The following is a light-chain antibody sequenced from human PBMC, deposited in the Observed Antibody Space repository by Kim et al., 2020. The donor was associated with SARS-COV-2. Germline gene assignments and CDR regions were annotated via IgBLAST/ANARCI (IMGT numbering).Light chain of an antibody. V-gene: IGLV2-23*02. CDR1: SSDVGSYNL. J-gene: IGLJ3*02. CDR2: EVS. CDR3: CSYAGSSTWV. Sequence: QSVVTQPASVSGSPGQPITISCTGTSSDVGSYNLVSWYQQHPGKAPKLMIYEVSKRPSGVSDRFSGSKSGNTASLTISGLQAEDEADYYCCSYAGSSTWVFGGGTQLTVL.